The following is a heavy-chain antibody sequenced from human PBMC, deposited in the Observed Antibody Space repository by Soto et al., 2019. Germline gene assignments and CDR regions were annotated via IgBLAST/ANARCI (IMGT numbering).Heavy chain of an antibody. J-gene: IGHJ4*02. CDR1: GFTFSTSA. D-gene: IGHD1-26*01. V-gene: IGHV3-23*01. CDR3: AKSGPTNYFDS. CDR2: ISDGSRFT. Sequence: LRLSCAASGFTFSTSAMTWVRQAPGKGPEWVSTISDGSRFTHYADSVRGRFTISRDDSKKILFLQMSSLRAEDTAVYFCAKSGPTNYFDSWGQGSLVTVSS.